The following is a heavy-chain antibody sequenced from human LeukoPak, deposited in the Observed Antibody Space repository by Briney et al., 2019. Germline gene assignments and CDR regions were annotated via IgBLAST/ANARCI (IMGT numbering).Heavy chain of an antibody. CDR1: GYSISSGYY. CDR2: IYHSGST. Sequence: PSETLSLTCTVSGYSISSGYYWGWIRQPPGRGLEWIGTIYHSGSTYYNPSLKSRVTMSVDTSKNQFSLKLSSVTAADTAVYYCASLGLTIVVVPPPFDYWGQGTLVTVSS. CDR3: ASLGLTIVVVPPPFDY. D-gene: IGHD3-22*01. V-gene: IGHV4-38-2*02. J-gene: IGHJ4*02.